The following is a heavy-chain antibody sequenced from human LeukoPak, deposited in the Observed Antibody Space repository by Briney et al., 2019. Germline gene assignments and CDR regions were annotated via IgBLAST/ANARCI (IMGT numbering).Heavy chain of an antibody. D-gene: IGHD2-2*01. CDR1: GFTFSDHY. V-gene: IGHV3-72*01. CDR2: TRNKANSYTT. J-gene: IGHJ3*02. Sequence: GGSLRLSCAASGFTFSDHYMDWVRQAPGKGLEWVGRTRNKANSYTTEYAASVKGRFTISRADSENSLYLQMNSLKTENTAVYYCARVRYCSSTTCRGAFDIWGQGTMVTVSS. CDR3: ARVRYCSSTTCRGAFDI.